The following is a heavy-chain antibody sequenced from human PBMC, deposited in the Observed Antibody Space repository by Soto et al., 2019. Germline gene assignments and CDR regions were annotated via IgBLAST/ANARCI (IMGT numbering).Heavy chain of an antibody. J-gene: IGHJ4*02. Sequence: GGSLRLSCAASGFTFSSYGMHWVRQAPGKGLEWVAVISYDGSNKYYADSVKGRFTISRDNSKNTLYLQMNSLRAEDTAVYYCSNRRRYYDSRGYPPPLDYWGEGTLVTVSS. D-gene: IGHD3-22*01. CDR3: SNRRRYYDSRGYPPPLDY. CDR1: GFTFSSYG. CDR2: ISYDGSNK. V-gene: IGHV3-30*18.